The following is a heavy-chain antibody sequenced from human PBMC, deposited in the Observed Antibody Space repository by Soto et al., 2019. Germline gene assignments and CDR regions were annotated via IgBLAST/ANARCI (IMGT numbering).Heavy chain of an antibody. Sequence: SETLSLTCTVSGGSISSSSYYWGWIRQPPGKGLEWIGSIYYSGSTYYNPSLKSRVTISVDTSKNQFSLKLSSVTAADTAVYYCARLGGGYRYGMDVWGQGTTVTVSS. CDR3: ARLGGGYRYGMDV. CDR1: GGSISSSSYY. V-gene: IGHV4-39*01. CDR2: IYYSGST. J-gene: IGHJ6*02. D-gene: IGHD5-18*01.